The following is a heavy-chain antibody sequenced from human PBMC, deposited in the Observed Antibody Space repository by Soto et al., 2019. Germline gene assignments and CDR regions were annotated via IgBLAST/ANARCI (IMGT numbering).Heavy chain of an antibody. J-gene: IGHJ6*03. V-gene: IGHV4-59*01. CDR2: IYYSGST. Sequence: KPSETLSLTCTVSGGSISSYYWSWIRQPPGKGLEWIGHIYYSGSTNYNPSLKSRVTISVDTSKNQFSLKLSSVTAADTAVYYCARESRILWFGELLNRPNYYYYMDVWGKGTTVTVSS. D-gene: IGHD3-10*01. CDR1: GGSISSYY. CDR3: ARESRILWFGELLNRPNYYYYMDV.